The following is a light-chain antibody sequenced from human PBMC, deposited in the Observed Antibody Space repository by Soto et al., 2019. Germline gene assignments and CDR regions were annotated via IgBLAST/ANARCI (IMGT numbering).Light chain of an antibody. J-gene: IGKJ5*01. CDR2: GAS. CDR1: QDISTY. CDR3: QHYILYSVP. Sequence: RLTQSPSSLSASVGDTVTISCRASQDISTYLAWYQQKPGKAPPLLIFGASSLHNGVPPRFAGSGSGSEFTLTINRLQPDDFAIYYCQHYILYSVPFGQGTRV. V-gene: IGKV1-5*01.